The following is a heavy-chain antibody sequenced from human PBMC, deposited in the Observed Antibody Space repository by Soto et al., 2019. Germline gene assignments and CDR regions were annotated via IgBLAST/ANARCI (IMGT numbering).Heavy chain of an antibody. D-gene: IGHD6-13*01. J-gene: IGHJ6*02. Sequence: GASVKVSCKASGYTFTGYYMHWVRQAPGQGLEWMGWINPNSGGTNYAQKFQGWVTMTRDTSISTAYMELSRLRSEDTAVYYCAKDISGGSSSWYKFYYYYGMDVWGQGTTVTVSS. CDR2: INPNSGGT. V-gene: IGHV1-2*04. CDR1: GYTFTGYY. CDR3: AKDISGGSSSWYKFYYYYGMDV.